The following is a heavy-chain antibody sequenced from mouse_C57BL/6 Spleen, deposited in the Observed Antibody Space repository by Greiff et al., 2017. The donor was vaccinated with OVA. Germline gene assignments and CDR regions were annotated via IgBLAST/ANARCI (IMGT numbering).Heavy chain of an antibody. D-gene: IGHD1-1*01. V-gene: IGHV1-18*01. CDR3: ARIRTYAMDY. CDR2: INPNNGGT. J-gene: IGHJ4*01. Sequence: EVKLQQSGPELVKPGASVTIPCKASGYTFTDYNMDWVKQSHGKSLEWIGDINPNNGGTIYNQKFKGKATLTVDKSSITAYMELRSLTSEDTAVYYWARIRTYAMDYWGQGTSVTVSS. CDR1: GYTFTDYN.